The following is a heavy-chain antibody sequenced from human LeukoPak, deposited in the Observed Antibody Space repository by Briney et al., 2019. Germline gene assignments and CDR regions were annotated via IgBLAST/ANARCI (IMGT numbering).Heavy chain of an antibody. D-gene: IGHD3-10*01. V-gene: IGHV1-18*01. CDR3: ARGRTSYGSGSYFDFDY. CDR2: ISAYNGNT. J-gene: IGHJ4*02. Sequence: ASVKVSCKASGYTFTSYGISWVRQAPGQGLEWMGWISAYNGNTNYAQKLQGRVTMTTDTSTSTAYMELRSLRSDDTAVYYCARGRTSYGSGSYFDFDYWGQGTLVTVSS. CDR1: GYTFTSYG.